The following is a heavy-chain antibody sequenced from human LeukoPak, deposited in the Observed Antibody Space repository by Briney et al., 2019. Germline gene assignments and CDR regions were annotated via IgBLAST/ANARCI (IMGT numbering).Heavy chain of an antibody. CDR3: ARDSGSYGDY. V-gene: IGHV1-2*02. CDR1: GYTFTSYS. Sequence: ASVKVSCKASGYTFTSYSISWVRQAPGQGLEWMGWINPNSGGTNYAQKFQGRVTMTRDTSISTAYMELSRLRSDDTAVYYCARDSGSYGDYWGQGTLVTVSS. J-gene: IGHJ4*02. D-gene: IGHD1-26*01. CDR2: INPNSGGT.